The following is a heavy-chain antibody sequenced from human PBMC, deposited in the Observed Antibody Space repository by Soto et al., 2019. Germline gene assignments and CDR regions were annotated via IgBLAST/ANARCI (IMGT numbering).Heavy chain of an antibody. J-gene: IGHJ4*02. CDR2: IYYSGST. CDR3: ARVLFDCSGYRTAFFDY. Sequence: SETLSLTCTVSGGSISSYYWSWIRQPPGKGLEWIGYIYYSGSTNYNPSLKSRVTISVDTSKNQFSLKLSSVTAADTAVYYCARVLFDCSGYRTAFFDYWAQGSLVTVSS. D-gene: IGHD3-22*01. V-gene: IGHV4-59*01. CDR1: GGSISSYY.